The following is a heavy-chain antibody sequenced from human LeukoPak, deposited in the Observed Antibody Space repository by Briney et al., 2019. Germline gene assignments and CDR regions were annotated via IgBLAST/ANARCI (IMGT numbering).Heavy chain of an antibody. Sequence: GGSLRLSCAASGLTFSDYYMTWIRQAPGKGLEWVSYISGSSGYTNYADSVKGRFTISRDNARNSLYLQMNSLRAEDTAVYYCARLGSDYYYGVFDYWGQGTLVTVSS. D-gene: IGHD3-22*01. CDR3: ARLGSDYYYGVFDY. J-gene: IGHJ4*02. V-gene: IGHV3-11*03. CDR2: ISGSSGYT. CDR1: GLTFSDYY.